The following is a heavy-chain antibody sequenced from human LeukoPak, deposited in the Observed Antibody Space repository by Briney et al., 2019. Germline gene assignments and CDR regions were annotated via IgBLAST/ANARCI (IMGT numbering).Heavy chain of an antibody. D-gene: IGHD4-17*01. CDR3: ARETTVTTGYFDY. CDR1: GFTFSSYS. Sequence: GGSLRLSCAASGFTFSSYSMNWVRQAPGKGLEWVSYISSSSSTIYYADSVKGRFTISRDNSKNTLYLQMNSLRAEDTAVYYCARETTVTTGYFDYWGQGTLVTVSS. J-gene: IGHJ4*02. V-gene: IGHV3-48*01. CDR2: ISSSSSTI.